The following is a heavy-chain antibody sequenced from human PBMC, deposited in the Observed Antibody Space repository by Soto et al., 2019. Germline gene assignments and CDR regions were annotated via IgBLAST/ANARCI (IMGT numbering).Heavy chain of an antibody. D-gene: IGHD3-10*01. Sequence: GGSLRLSCAASGFTFSSYSMNWVRQAPGKGLEWVSYISSSSSTIYYADSVKGRFTISRDNAKNSLYLQMNSLRDEDTAVYYCARVLMVREYNWFDPWGQGTLVTVSS. CDR1: GFTFSSYS. CDR3: ARVLMVREYNWFDP. J-gene: IGHJ5*02. V-gene: IGHV3-48*02. CDR2: ISSSSSTI.